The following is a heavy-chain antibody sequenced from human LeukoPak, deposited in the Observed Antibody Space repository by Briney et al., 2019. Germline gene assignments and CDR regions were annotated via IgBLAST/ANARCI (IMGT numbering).Heavy chain of an antibody. CDR2: ISASGRTT. CDR3: ARDLEED. V-gene: IGHV3-48*04. Sequence: GGSLRLSCLASGLTLSNYGMNRVRQAPGKGLEWLSYISASGRTTYYADSVKGRFSMSRDNANNSVFLEMNSLRVDDTALYYCARDLEEDWGQGTLVTVSS. CDR1: GLTLSNYG. J-gene: IGHJ4*02.